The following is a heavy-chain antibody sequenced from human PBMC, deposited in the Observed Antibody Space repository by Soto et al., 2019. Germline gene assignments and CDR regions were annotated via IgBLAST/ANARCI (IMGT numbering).Heavy chain of an antibody. J-gene: IGHJ3*02. Sequence: EVQLVESGGGLVKPGGSLRLSWAASGFTFSNSYMSWVRQTPGKGLEWVGRIKRKSDGETTDYAVPVKGRFTISRDDAKSTVYLQMNSLKTEDTAMYYCGTGSAFDIWGQGTMVTVSS. V-gene: IGHV3-15*01. CDR2: IKRKSDGETT. CDR1: GFTFSNSY. D-gene: IGHD7-27*01. CDR3: GTGSAFDI.